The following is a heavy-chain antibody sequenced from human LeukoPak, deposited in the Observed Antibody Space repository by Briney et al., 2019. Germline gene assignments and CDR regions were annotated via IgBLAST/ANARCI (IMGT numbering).Heavy chain of an antibody. V-gene: IGHV3-30*02. Sequence: GGSLRLSCVASGFTFSSHWISWVRQAPGKGLEWVAFIRYDGSNKYYADSVKGRFTISRDNSKNTLYLQMNSLRAEDTAVYYCAKEEEVVAATQALDYWGQGTLVTVSS. D-gene: IGHD2-15*01. J-gene: IGHJ4*02. CDR3: AKEEEVVAATQALDY. CDR1: GFTFSSHW. CDR2: IRYDGSNK.